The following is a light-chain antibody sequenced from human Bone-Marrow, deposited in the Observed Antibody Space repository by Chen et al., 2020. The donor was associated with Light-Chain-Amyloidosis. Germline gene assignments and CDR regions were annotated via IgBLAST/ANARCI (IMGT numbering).Light chain of an antibody. CDR2: DTS. J-gene: IGKJ4*01. CDR1: QSVSNY. CDR3: QQRQAWPIT. V-gene: IGKV3-11*01. Sequence: EIVLSQSPAPLSSSPGERATLSCRASQSVSNYLAWYQQRPGQAPRLLIYDTSNRAPGIPARFSGRGSGTDFTLTISSLQPEDFAIYYCQQRQAWPITFGGGTNVEIK.